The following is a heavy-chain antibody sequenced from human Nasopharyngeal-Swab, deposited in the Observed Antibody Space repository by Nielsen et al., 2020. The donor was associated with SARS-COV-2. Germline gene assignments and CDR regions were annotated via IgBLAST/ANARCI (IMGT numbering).Heavy chain of an antibody. D-gene: IGHD2-2*01. J-gene: IGHJ3*02. CDR2: IYHSGST. CDR1: GGSISSSNW. V-gene: IGHV4-4*02. Sequence: SETLSLTCAVSGGSISSSNWWGWVRQPPGKGLEWIGEIYHSGSTNYNPSLKSRVTISVDKSKNQFSLKMSSVTAADTAVYYCARGIVVVPAAIVADAFDIWGQGTMVTVSS. CDR3: ARGIVVVPAAIVADAFDI.